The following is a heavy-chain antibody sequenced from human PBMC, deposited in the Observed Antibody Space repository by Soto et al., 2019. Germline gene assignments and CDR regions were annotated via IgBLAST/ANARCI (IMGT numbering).Heavy chain of an antibody. CDR3: AKDELEREDLLDPYQYYGMDV. V-gene: IGHV3-30*18. J-gene: IGHJ6*02. CDR2: ISSDGNNK. CDR1: GFTFSNYG. Sequence: QVHLVESGGGVVQPGRSLRLSCAASGFTFSNYGMHWVRQAPGKGLEWVAVISSDGNNKYHTDSVKGRFTISRDNSKNMLYLQMNSLRLEDTAVYFCAKDELEREDLLDPYQYYGMDVWGQGTRVAVSS. D-gene: IGHD1-1*01.